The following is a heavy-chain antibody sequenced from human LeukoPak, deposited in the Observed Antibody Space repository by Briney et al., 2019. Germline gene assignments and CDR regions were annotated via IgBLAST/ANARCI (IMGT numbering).Heavy chain of an antibody. Sequence: GASVKVSCKASGYTFTSYYMHWVRQAPGQGLEWMGIINPSGGSTSYAQKFQGRVTMTRNTSTSTVYMGLSSLRSEDTAVYYCARVPHGEWLLPHFDYWGQGTLVTVSS. CDR3: ARVPHGEWLLPHFDY. V-gene: IGHV1-46*01. D-gene: IGHD3-3*01. CDR1: GYTFTSYY. J-gene: IGHJ4*02. CDR2: INPSGGST.